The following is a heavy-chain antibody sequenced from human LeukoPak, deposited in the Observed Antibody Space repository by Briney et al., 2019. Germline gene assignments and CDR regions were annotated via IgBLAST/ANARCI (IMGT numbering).Heavy chain of an antibody. CDR2: IYSGGST. D-gene: IGHD5-12*01. Sequence: GGSLRLSCGASGFTVSNNYMSWVRQAPGKGLEWVSVIYSGGSTYYADSVKGRFTISRDKSKSTLYLQMNSLRAEDTAVYYCAKGAYDYIEIAYFDYWGQGSLVTVSS. CDR1: GFTVSNNY. J-gene: IGHJ4*02. V-gene: IGHV3-53*01. CDR3: AKGAYDYIEIAYFDY.